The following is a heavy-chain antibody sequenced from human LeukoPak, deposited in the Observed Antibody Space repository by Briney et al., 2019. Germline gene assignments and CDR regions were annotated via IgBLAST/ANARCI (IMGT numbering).Heavy chain of an antibody. CDR3: ARDLVGATLSNWFDP. D-gene: IGHD1-26*01. CDR1: GGSISSYY. V-gene: IGHV4-59*01. J-gene: IGHJ5*02. Sequence: SETLSLTCNVSGGSISSYYWSWIRQPPGKGLEWIGYIYHSGSTNYNPSLKSRVTISVYTSKNQFSLKLSSVTAADTAVYYCARDLVGATLSNWFDPWGQGTLVTVSS. CDR2: IYHSGST.